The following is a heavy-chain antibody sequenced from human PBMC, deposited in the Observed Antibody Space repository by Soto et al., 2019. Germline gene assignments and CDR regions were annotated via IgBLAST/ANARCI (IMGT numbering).Heavy chain of an antibody. CDR3: AKNGQPPYYYYLLDV. CDR2: VSGYNGDT. V-gene: IGHV1-18*01. D-gene: IGHD2-8*01. Sequence: ASVKVSCKASGYTFSRYGISWVRQAPGQGLEWMGWVSGYNGDTKYAQKVQGRVTMTIDTSTYTAYMELRSLTSDDTAIYYCAKNGQPPYYYYLLDVWGQGTTVTVSS. CDR1: GYTFSRYG. J-gene: IGHJ6*02.